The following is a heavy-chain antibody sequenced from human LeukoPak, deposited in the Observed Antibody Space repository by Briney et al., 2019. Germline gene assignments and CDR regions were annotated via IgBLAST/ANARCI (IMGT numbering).Heavy chain of an antibody. D-gene: IGHD6-6*01. V-gene: IGHV4-61*02. CDR3: ARDFEYSSSPT. CDR1: GGSISSGSYD. J-gene: IGHJ5*02. Sequence: SQTLSLTCTVSGGSISSGSYDWRWIRQPAGKGLEWIGRIYTSGSTNYNPSLRSRVTISVDTSKNQFSLKLSSVTAADTAVYYCARDFEYSSSPTWGQGTLVTVSS. CDR2: IYTSGST.